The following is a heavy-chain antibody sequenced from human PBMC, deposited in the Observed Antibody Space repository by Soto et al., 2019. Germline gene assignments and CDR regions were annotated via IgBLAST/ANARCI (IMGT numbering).Heavy chain of an antibody. CDR2: INHSGRT. D-gene: IGHD3-10*01. V-gene: IGHV4-34*01. CDR3: ARGDNYYGLVY. J-gene: IGHJ4*02. Sequence: QVQLQQWGAGLLKPSETLSLTCAVYGGSFSGYYWSWIRQPPGKGLEWIGEINHSGRTKYNPSLESRVAILVDTSKNQFSLKLTSVTAADTAVYYCARGDNYYGLVYWCQGDLVTVSS. CDR1: GGSFSGYY.